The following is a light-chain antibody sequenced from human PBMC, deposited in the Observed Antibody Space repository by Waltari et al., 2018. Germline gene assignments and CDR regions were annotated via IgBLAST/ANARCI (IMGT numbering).Light chain of an antibody. CDR2: HAY. V-gene: IGKV1-5*01. Sequence: DIQMTQSPSTLPASVGDTVTVTCRASQDINTWLAWYQQKPEQAPKLIIYHAYNLETGVPPRFSGDASGTEFTLTISSLQPDDVATYYCQQYNSYPLTFGGGTKVEIK. CDR1: QDINTW. J-gene: IGKJ4*01. CDR3: QQYNSYPLT.